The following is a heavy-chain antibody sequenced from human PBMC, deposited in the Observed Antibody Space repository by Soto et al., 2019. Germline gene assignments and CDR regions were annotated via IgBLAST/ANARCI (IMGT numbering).Heavy chain of an antibody. CDR1: GFTFSSYW. J-gene: IGHJ4*02. Sequence: GSLRLSCAASGFTFSSYWMHWVRQAPGKGLVWVSRINSDGSSTSYGDSVKGRFTISRDNAKNTLYLQMNSLRAEDTAVYYCARGDFDYGDYVKSFDYWGQGTLVTVSS. V-gene: IGHV3-74*01. CDR3: ARGDFDYGDYVKSFDY. CDR2: INSDGSST. D-gene: IGHD4-17*01.